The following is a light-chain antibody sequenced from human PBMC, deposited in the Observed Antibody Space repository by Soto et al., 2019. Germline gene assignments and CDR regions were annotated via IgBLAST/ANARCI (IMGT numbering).Light chain of an antibody. CDR2: DDN. V-gene: IGLV3-21*02. Sequence: SYELTQSPSVSVAPGQTARITCGGNNVGSKSVHWYQQKPGQAPLLVVYDDNDRPSGIPERFSGSNSGNTATLTISRVEAGDEADYYCQVWDSSSDHYVFGTGTKVTVL. CDR3: QVWDSSSDHYV. J-gene: IGLJ1*01. CDR1: NVGSKS.